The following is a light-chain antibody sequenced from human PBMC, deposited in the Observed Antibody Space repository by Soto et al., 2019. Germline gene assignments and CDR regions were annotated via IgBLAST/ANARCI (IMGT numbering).Light chain of an antibody. Sequence: QSVLTQPASVSGSPGQSITISCTGTSSDVGSYNLVSWYQQHPGKVPKLMIYEVTHRPSGVSNRFSGSKSGNTASLTISGLQAEDETDYYCSSYTASKTWVFGGGTKLTVL. CDR2: EVT. J-gene: IGLJ3*02. CDR3: SSYTASKTWV. V-gene: IGLV2-14*02. CDR1: SSDVGSYNL.